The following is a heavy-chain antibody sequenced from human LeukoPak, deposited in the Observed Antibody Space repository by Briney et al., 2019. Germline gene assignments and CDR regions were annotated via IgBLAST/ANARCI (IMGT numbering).Heavy chain of an antibody. CDR1: GFTFSNYG. CDR2: IRFDGSNK. CDR3: AKQYCSGGSCYSGDYFDY. J-gene: IGHJ4*02. Sequence: PGGSLRLSCALSGFTFSNYGMHWVRQAPGKGLEWVAFIRFDGSNKYYADSVKGRFTISRHNSKNTLYLQMNSLSAEDTAVYYCAKQYCSGGSCYSGDYFDYWGQGTLVTVSS. V-gene: IGHV3-30*02. D-gene: IGHD2-15*01.